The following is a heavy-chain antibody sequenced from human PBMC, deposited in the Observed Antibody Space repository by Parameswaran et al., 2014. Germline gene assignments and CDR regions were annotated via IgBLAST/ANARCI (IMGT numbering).Heavy chain of an antibody. J-gene: IGHJ4*02. Sequence: RWIRQPPGKALEWLALSYWDGDKWYSPSLRDRLTITPDTSKNQVVLTMTNVDPVDSGAYYCAHTSRLRGYLYGQFDIWGQGTRVTVSS. V-gene: IGHV2-5*08. D-gene: IGHD3-10*01. CDR2: SYWDGDK. CDR3: AHTSRLRGYLYGQFDI.